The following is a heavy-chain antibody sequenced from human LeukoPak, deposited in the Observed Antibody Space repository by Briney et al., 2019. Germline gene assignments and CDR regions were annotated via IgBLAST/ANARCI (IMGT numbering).Heavy chain of an antibody. CDR1: GGSISSSSYY. CDR3: ARHVPYYYDSSGYLADI. V-gene: IGHV4-39*01. CDR2: IYYSGST. J-gene: IGHJ3*02. D-gene: IGHD3-22*01. Sequence: SETLSLTCTVSGGSISSSSYYWGWLRQPPGKGLEWIGSIYYSGSTYYNPSLKSRVTISVDTSKNQFSLKLSSVTAADTAVYYCARHVPYYYDSSGYLADIWGQGTMVTVSS.